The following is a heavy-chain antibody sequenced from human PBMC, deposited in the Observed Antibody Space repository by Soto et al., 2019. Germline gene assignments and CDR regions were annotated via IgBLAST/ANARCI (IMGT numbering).Heavy chain of an antibody. CDR3: ARELRAARGITGTRTFEY. CDR1: GYTFTSYD. CDR2: MNPNSGNT. V-gene: IGHV1-8*01. J-gene: IGHJ4*02. D-gene: IGHD1-7*01. Sequence: QVQLVQSGAEVKKPGASVKVSCKASGYTFTSYDINWVRQATGQGLEWMGWMNPNSGNTNYAQKLQGRVTMTTDTSTSTAYMELRSLRSDDTAVYYCARELRAARGITGTRTFEYWGQGTLVTVSS.